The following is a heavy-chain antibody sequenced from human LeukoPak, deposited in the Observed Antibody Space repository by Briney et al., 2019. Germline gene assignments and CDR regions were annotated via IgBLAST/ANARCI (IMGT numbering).Heavy chain of an antibody. V-gene: IGHV1-46*01. CDR3: ARSVDTAMAYDF. CDR2: ISPSGGST. D-gene: IGHD5-18*01. Sequence: ASVTVSCKAFGYTFTSNYMHWVRQAPGQGPEWMGVISPSGGSTTYAQKFQGRVTLTRDMSTSTDYLELSSLRSEDTAVYYCARSVDTAMAYDFWGQGTLVTVSS. J-gene: IGHJ4*02. CDR1: GYTFTSNY.